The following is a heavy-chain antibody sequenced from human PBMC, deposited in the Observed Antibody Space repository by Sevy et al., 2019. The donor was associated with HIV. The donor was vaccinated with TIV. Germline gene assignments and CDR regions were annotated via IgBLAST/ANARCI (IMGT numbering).Heavy chain of an antibody. V-gene: IGHV4-4*07. CDR3: ARDCSSTSCYDAFDI. CDR2: IYTSGST. CDR1: GGSISSYY. J-gene: IGHJ3*02. Sequence: SETLSLTCTVSGGSISSYYWSWIRQPAGKGLEWIGRIYTSGSTNYNPSLKSRVTMSVDTSKNQFSLKLSSVTAADTAVYYCARDCSSTSCYDAFDIWGQGTMVTVS. D-gene: IGHD2-2*01.